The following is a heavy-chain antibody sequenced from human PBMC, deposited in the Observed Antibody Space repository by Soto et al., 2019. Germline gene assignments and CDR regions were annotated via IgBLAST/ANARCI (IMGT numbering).Heavy chain of an antibody. D-gene: IGHD1-26*01. Sequence: EVQLLESEGGLVQPGGSLRLSCVASGFTFTSAAVSWLRQAPGKGLEWVSTLSGSGATTYYADSVKGRFTISRDNSKNTLYLQKNSMRAEDTALYYCAKTRESGIYFYFDSWGQGALVTVSS. J-gene: IGHJ4*02. CDR1: GFTFTSAA. CDR3: AKTRESGIYFYFDS. CDR2: LSGSGATT. V-gene: IGHV3-23*01.